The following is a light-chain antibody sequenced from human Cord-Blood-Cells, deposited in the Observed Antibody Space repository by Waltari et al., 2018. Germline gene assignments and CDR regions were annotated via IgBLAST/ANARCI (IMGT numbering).Light chain of an antibody. CDR1: SSNIGSNH. CDR3: AAWDDSLSGRV. CDR2: RNN. J-gene: IGLJ3*02. V-gene: IGLV1-47*01. Sequence: QSVLTQPPSASGTPGQRVTISCSGSSSNIGSNHVYWYQQLPGKAPKLFSYRNNQRPSWVPDRLSGSKSGTSSTLAISWLRSEDESDYYCAAWDDSLSGRVFGGGTKLTVL.